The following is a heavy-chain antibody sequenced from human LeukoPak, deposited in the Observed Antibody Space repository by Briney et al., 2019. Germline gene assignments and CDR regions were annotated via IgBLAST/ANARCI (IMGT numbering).Heavy chain of an antibody. Sequence: PSETLSLTCTVSGGSISSSSHYWGWIRQPPGKGLEWIGSMYYCGVTYYNPSLKSRVTISIDTSNNQFSLKLISVTAADTAVYYCARLVRFCNTDTCYPFDYWGQGTLVTVSS. V-gene: IGHV4-39*01. CDR3: ARLVRFCNTDTCYPFDY. J-gene: IGHJ4*02. CDR1: GGSISSSSHY. CDR2: MYYCGVT. D-gene: IGHD2/OR15-2a*01.